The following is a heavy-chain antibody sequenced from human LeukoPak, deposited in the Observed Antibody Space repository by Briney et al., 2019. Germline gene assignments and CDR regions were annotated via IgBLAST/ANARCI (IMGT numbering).Heavy chain of an antibody. Sequence: SETLSLTCTVSGGSISSGDYYWSWIRQPPGKGLEWIGYIYYSGSTYYNPSLKSRVTISVDTSKNQFSLKLSSVTAADTAVYYCASDPRYYYDSSGHPRGYWGQGTLVTVSS. D-gene: IGHD3-22*01. CDR1: GGSISSGDYY. CDR3: ASDPRYYYDSSGHPRGY. V-gene: IGHV4-30-4*08. J-gene: IGHJ4*02. CDR2: IYYSGST.